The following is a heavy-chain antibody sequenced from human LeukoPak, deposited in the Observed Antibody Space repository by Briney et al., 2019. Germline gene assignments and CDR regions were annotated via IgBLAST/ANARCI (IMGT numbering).Heavy chain of an antibody. CDR3: ARLSLFDAFDI. CDR1: GGSISSGGYY. J-gene: IGHJ3*02. D-gene: IGHD2-21*01. CDR2: IYHSGST. V-gene: IGHV4-30-2*01. Sequence: PSQTLSLTCTVSGGSISSGGYYWSWIRQPPGKGLEWIGYIYHSGSTYYNPSLKSRVTITVDRSKNQFSLKLSSVTAADTAVYYCARLSLFDAFDIWGQGTMVTVSS.